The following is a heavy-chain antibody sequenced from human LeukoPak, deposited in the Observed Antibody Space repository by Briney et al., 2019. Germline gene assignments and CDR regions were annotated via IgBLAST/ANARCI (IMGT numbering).Heavy chain of an antibody. CDR3: ARGDYGGTWDY. CDR1: GGSISSGGYS. CDR2: IHHSGST. V-gene: IGHV4-30-2*01. D-gene: IGHD4-17*01. Sequence: SETLSLTCAVSGGSISSGGYSWSWIRQPPGKGLEWIGYIHHSGSTYYNPSLKSRVTISVDRSKNQFSLKLSSVTAADTAVCYCARGDYGGTWDYWGQGTLVTVSS. J-gene: IGHJ4*02.